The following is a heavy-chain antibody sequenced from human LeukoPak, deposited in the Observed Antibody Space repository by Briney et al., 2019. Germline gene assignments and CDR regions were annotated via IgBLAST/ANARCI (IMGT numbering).Heavy chain of an antibody. J-gene: IGHJ4*02. D-gene: IGHD3-9*01. Sequence: GGSLRLSCAASGFTFSNAWMSWVRQAPGKGLEWVGRIKSKTDGGTTDYAAPVKGRLTISRDDSKNTLYLQMNSLKTEDTAVYYCTTVSDYDILTGYYDYWGQGTLVTVSS. V-gene: IGHV3-15*01. CDR3: TTVSDYDILTGYYDY. CDR1: GFTFSNAW. CDR2: IKSKTDGGTT.